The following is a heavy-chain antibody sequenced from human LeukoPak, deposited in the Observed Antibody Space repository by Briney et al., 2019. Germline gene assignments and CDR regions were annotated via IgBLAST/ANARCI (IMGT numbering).Heavy chain of an antibody. J-gene: IGHJ5*02. CDR2: IFHSGST. CDR1: NGSITTNSYY. Sequence: SETLSLTCTVSNGSITTNSYYWGWIRQPPGKGLEWIGTIFHSGSTYYNPSLKSRVTITVDTSKNQFSLNLNSVTSADTAVYCCARPWGVGAPFDPWGPGTLVTVSS. V-gene: IGHV4-39*01. CDR3: ARPWGVGAPFDP. D-gene: IGHD1-26*01.